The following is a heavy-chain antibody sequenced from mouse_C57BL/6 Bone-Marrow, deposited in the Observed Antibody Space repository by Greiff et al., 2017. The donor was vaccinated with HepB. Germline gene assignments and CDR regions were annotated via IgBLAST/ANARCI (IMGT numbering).Heavy chain of an antibody. CDR1: GYSITSGYY. CDR2: ISYDGSN. Sequence: EVQLVESGPGLVKPSQSLSLTCSVTGYSITSGYYWNWIRQFPGNKLEWMGYISYDGSNNYNPSLKNRISITRDTSKNQFFLKLNSVTTEDTATYYCARAGDEGFAYWGQGTLVTVSA. J-gene: IGHJ3*01. D-gene: IGHD3-3*01. CDR3: ARAGDEGFAY. V-gene: IGHV3-6*01.